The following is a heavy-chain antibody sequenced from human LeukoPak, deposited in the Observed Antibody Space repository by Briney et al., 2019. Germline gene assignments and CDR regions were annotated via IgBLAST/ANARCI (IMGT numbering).Heavy chain of an antibody. CDR3: ARGDGITIFGVVIRVRNGFDY. Sequence: GGSLRLSCAASGFTFSSYWMHWVRQAPGKGLVWVSRINSDGSSTSYAGSVKGRFTISRDNAKNTLYLQMNSLRAEDTAVYYCARGDGITIFGVVIRVRNGFDYWGQGTLVTVSS. CDR2: INSDGSST. D-gene: IGHD3-3*01. V-gene: IGHV3-74*01. CDR1: GFTFSSYW. J-gene: IGHJ4*02.